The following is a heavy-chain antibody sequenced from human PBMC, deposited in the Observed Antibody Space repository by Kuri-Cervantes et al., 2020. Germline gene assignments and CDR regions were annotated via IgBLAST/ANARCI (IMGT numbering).Heavy chain of an antibody. J-gene: IGHJ6*02. D-gene: IGHD3-16*01. CDR3: AKDQGSYADV. Sequence: GESLKISCVASGSTVSSNYMSWVRQGPGKGLEWVSVIYGGGNTHYADSVRGRFTVSRDNTKNTLYLQMNSLRAEDTAVYYCAKDQGSYADVWGQGTTVTVSS. CDR1: GSTVSSNY. V-gene: IGHV3-53*05. CDR2: IYGGGNT.